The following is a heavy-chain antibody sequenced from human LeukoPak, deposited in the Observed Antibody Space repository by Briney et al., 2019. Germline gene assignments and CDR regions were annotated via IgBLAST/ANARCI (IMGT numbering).Heavy chain of an antibody. J-gene: IGHJ4*02. CDR3: TRDRWYAAVGY. Sequence: GASVKVSCKASGYTFTNNVMHWVRQAPGQGLEWMGIINPSGDNTWYAQKFQGRVTMTRDMATSTDYMEVSSLRSEDTAVYYCTRDRWYAAVGYWGQGTLVTVSS. CDR2: INPSGDNT. V-gene: IGHV1-46*03. D-gene: IGHD4-23*01. CDR1: GYTFTNNV.